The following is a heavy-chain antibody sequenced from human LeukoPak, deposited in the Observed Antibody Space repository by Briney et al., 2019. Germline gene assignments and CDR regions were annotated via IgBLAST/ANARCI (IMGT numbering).Heavy chain of an antibody. CDR3: ATKVRGVSSWFDP. D-gene: IGHD3-10*01. CDR1: GGSISSGSYY. CDR2: IYTSGST. J-gene: IGHJ5*02. V-gene: IGHV4-61*02. Sequence: SETLSLTCTVSGGSISSGSYYWSWIRQPAGKGLEWIGRIYTSGSTNYNPSLKSRVTISVDTSKNQFSLKLSSVTAADTAVYYCATKVRGVSSWFDPWGQGTLVTVSS.